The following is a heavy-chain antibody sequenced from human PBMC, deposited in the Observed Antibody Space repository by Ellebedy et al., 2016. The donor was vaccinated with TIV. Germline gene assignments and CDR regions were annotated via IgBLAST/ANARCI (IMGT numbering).Heavy chain of an antibody. J-gene: IGHJ4*02. D-gene: IGHD2/OR15-2a*01. CDR3: ARTEKRTFYFDY. Sequence: SVKGRFTVSRDNAENSLYLQMDSLRAEDTAVYYCARTEKRTFYFDYWGQGTLVTVSS. V-gene: IGHV3-11*06.